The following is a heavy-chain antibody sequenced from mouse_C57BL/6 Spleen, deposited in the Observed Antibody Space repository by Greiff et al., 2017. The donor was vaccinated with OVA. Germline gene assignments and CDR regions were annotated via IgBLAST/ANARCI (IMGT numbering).Heavy chain of an antibody. Sequence: QVQLKQPGAELVKPGASVKLSCKASGYTFTSYWMHWVKQRPGQGLEWIGMIHPNSGSTNYNEKFKSKATLTVDKSSSTAYMQLSSLTSEDSAVYYCARKITTVVGQAMDYWGQGTSVTVSS. CDR3: ARKITTVVGQAMDY. CDR2: IHPNSGST. D-gene: IGHD1-1*01. J-gene: IGHJ4*01. V-gene: IGHV1-64*01. CDR1: GYTFTSYW.